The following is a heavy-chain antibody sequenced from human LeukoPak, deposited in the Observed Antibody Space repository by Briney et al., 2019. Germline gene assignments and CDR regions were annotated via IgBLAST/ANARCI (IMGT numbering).Heavy chain of an antibody. V-gene: IGHV3-48*01. CDR1: GFTFSSYS. J-gene: IGHJ4*02. Sequence: GGSLRLSCAASGFTFSSYSVNWVRQAPGKGQEWVSYISSSSSTIYYADSVKGRFTISRDNAKNSLYLQMNSLRAEDTAVYYCARGYSSSSRVVDYWGQGTLVTVSS. D-gene: IGHD6-6*01. CDR3: ARGYSSSSRVVDY. CDR2: ISSSSSTI.